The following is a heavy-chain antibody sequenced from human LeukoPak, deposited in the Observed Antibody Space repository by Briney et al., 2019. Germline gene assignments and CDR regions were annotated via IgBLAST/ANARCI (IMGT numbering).Heavy chain of an antibody. Sequence: GGSLRLSCAASGFTFSSYAMSWVRQAPGKGLEWVSGISGSGGSTYYADSVKGRFTISRDNSKNTLYLQMNSLRAEDTAVYYCAKEHDYCSGGSCYPAFDYWGQGTLVTVSS. CDR2: ISGSGGST. V-gene: IGHV3-23*01. D-gene: IGHD2-15*01. CDR1: GFTFSSYA. J-gene: IGHJ4*02. CDR3: AKEHDYCSGGSCYPAFDY.